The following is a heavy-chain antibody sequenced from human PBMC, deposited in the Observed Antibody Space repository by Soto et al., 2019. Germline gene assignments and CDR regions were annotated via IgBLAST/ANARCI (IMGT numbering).Heavy chain of an antibody. CDR1: GFTFGDYA. D-gene: IGHD2-21*02. Sequence: PGRSLRLSCTASGFTFGDYAMSWVRQAPGKGLEWVGFIRSKAYGGTTEYAASVKGRFTISRDDSKSIAYLQMNSLKTEDTAVYYCTREPQPIVVVTADLDYCGQRYLGTGSS. CDR3: TREPQPIVVVTADLDY. CDR2: IRSKAYGGTT. J-gene: IGHJ4*02. V-gene: IGHV3-49*04.